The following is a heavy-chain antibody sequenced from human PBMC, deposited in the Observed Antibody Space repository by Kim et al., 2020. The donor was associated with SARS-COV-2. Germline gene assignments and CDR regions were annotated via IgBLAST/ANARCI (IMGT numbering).Heavy chain of an antibody. CDR1: GFTFDTYA. Sequence: GGSLRLSCVASGFTFDTYAMSWVRQAPGKGLEWVSVISGNGVNKFYADSVRGRLTVSRDNSKNTLYLQMNSLRDEDTALYYCAKVVVMDGYNYYCYHGMGIWGQGTAVTVSS. V-gene: IGHV3-23*01. D-gene: IGHD3-22*01. J-gene: IGHJ6*02. CDR2: ISGNGVNK. CDR3: AKVVVMDGYNYYCYHGMGI.